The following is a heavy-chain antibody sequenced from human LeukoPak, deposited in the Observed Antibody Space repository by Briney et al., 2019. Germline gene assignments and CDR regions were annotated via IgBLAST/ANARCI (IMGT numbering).Heavy chain of an antibody. D-gene: IGHD6-19*01. CDR1: GGSISSSSYY. Sequence: SETLSLTCTVSGGSISSSSYYWGWIRQPPGKGLEWIGSIYYSGSTYCNPSLKSRVTISVDTSKNQFSLKLSSVTAADTAVYYCASTIAVAGKLFDYWGQGTLVTVSS. CDR3: ASTIAVAGKLFDY. CDR2: IYYSGST. J-gene: IGHJ4*02. V-gene: IGHV4-39*01.